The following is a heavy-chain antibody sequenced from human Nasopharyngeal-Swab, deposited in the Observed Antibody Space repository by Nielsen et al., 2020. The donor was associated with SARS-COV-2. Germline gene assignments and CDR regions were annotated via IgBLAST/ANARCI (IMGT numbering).Heavy chain of an antibody. D-gene: IGHD3-22*01. J-gene: IGHJ4*02. CDR2: IDPSDSYT. CDR3: ATTYYYDSSGYPLPYY. V-gene: IGHV5-10-1*01. Sequence: VRQMPGKGLEWMGRIDPSDSYTNYSPSFQGHVTISADKSISTAYLQWSSLKTSDTAMCYCATTYYYDSSGYPLPYYWGQGTLVTVSS.